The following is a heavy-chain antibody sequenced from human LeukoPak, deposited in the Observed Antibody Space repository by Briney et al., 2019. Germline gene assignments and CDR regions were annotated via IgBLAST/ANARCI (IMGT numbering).Heavy chain of an antibody. J-gene: IGHJ4*02. Sequence: PGGSLRLSCAASGFTFSNYAMSWVRQAPGKGLEWVSGMSGRGGRSYYADSVKGRFTIPRDNSKNTLFLQMNSLRAEDTAVYYCAKDARVWFGELSFFDYWGQGTLVTVSS. CDR1: GFTFSNYA. D-gene: IGHD3-10*01. V-gene: IGHV3-23*01. CDR2: MSGRGGRS. CDR3: AKDARVWFGELSFFDY.